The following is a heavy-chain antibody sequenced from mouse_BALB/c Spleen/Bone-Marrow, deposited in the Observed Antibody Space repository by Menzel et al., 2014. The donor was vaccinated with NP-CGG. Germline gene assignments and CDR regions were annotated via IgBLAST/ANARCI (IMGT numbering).Heavy chain of an antibody. J-gene: IGHJ4*01. CDR2: INPSNGGT. CDR1: GYTFTSYY. CDR3: SRGRRDALDY. Sequence: VQGVESGAELVKPGASVKLSCKASGYTFTSYYMYWVKRRPGQGLEWFGEINPSNGGTNFNEKFKNKATLTVDKSSSTAYMQLSSLTSEDSAVYYCSRGRRDALDYWGQGTSVTVSS. V-gene: IGHV1S81*02.